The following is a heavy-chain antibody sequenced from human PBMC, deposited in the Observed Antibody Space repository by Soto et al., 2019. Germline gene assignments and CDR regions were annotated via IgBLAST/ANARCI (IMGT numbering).Heavy chain of an antibody. CDR1: GFSITSFA. CDR2: ISASGGST. V-gene: IGHV3-23*01. J-gene: IGHJ4*02. CDR3: AKVLSSGSYSGALEY. D-gene: IGHD1-26*01. Sequence: PGGSLRLSCVASGFSITSFAMSWVRQAPGKGLEWASAISASGGSTYADSVKARSTISRDNSKNTLYLQMNSLRVEDTAVYYCAKVLSSGSYSGALEYWGQGALVTVSS.